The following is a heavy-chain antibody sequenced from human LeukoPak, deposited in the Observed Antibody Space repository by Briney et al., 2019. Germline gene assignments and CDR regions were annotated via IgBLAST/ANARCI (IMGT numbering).Heavy chain of an antibody. J-gene: IGHJ4*02. CDR1: GGTFSSYA. Sequence: GSSVKVSCKASGGTFSSYAISWVRQAPGQGLEWMGGIIPIFGTANYAQKLQGRVTITADESTSTAYMELSGLRSEDTAVYYCARDRGWAGYTYGFCYWGQGTLVTVSS. CDR3: ARDRGWAGYTYGFCY. CDR2: IIPIFGTA. D-gene: IGHD5-18*01. V-gene: IGHV1-69*01.